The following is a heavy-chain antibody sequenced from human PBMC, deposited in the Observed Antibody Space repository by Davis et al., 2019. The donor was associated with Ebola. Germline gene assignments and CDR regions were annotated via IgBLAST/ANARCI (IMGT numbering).Heavy chain of an antibody. CDR3: ARGLAGVYYYGMDV. D-gene: IGHD2-21*01. J-gene: IGHJ6*02. V-gene: IGHV1-69*04. Sequence: AASVKVSCKASGGTFSSYAISWVRQAPGQGLEWMGRIIPILGIANYAQKFQGRVTMTRNTSISTAYMELSSLRSEDTAVYYCARGLAGVYYYGMDVWGQGTTVTVSS. CDR1: GGTFSSYA. CDR2: IIPILGIA.